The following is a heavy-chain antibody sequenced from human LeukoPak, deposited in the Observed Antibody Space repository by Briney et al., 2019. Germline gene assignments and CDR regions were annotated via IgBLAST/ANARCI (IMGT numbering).Heavy chain of an antibody. CDR1: GGTFSNYA. J-gene: IGHJ4*02. Sequence: SVKVSCKASGGTFSNYAINWVRQARGQGLEWMGGIIPIFGKANYAQKFQGRVTITADEFTRTAYMELNSLRSEDTAVYYCARGWLADTTVVTPYNYWGRGTLVSVSS. D-gene: IGHD4-23*01. CDR3: ARGWLADTTVVTPYNY. V-gene: IGHV1-69*13. CDR2: IIPIFGKA.